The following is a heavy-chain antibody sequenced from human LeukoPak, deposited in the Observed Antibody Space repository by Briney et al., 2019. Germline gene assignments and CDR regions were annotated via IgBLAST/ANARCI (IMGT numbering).Heavy chain of an antibody. J-gene: IGHJ6*02. CDR1: GGSVSSGSYY. V-gene: IGHV4-61*01. CDR3: ARVRIVVVPAAIIDYYYYGMDV. Sequence: SETLSLTCTVSGGSVSSGSYYWSWIRQPPGRGLEWIGYIFYSGSTNYNPSLKSRVTISVDTTKNQFSLKLSSVTAADTAVYYCARVRIVVVPAAIIDYYYYGMDVWGQGTTVTVSS. D-gene: IGHD2-2*02. CDR2: IFYSGST.